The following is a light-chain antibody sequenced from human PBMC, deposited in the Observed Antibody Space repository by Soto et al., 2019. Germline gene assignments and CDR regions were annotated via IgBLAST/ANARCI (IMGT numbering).Light chain of an antibody. J-gene: IGLJ1*01. CDR2: DVS. V-gene: IGLV2-14*01. CDR3: SSYTSSSTLV. Sequence: QSGLTQPASVSGSPGQSITISCTGTSSDVGGYNYVSWYQQHPGKAPKLMIYDVSSRPSGVSNRFSGSKSGNTASLTISGLQAEDEADYYCSSYTSSSTLVFGTGTKLTVL. CDR1: SSDVGGYNY.